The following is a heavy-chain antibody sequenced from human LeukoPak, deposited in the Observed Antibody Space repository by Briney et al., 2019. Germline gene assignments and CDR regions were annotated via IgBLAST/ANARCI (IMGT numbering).Heavy chain of an antibody. V-gene: IGHV3-23*01. D-gene: IGHD1-26*01. Sequence: GGSLRLSCAASGFTFSSYAMSWVRQAPGRGLEGVSSITGSTGSTYYADSVKGRFTISRDNSKNTLYLQMNSLRAEDTAVYYCAKRYSGSSGLYNFDYWGQGTLVTVSS. CDR2: ITGSTGST. CDR3: AKRYSGSSGLYNFDY. J-gene: IGHJ4*02. CDR1: GFTFSSYA.